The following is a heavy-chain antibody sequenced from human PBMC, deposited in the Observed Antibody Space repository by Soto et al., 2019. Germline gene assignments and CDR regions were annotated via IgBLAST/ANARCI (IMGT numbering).Heavy chain of an antibody. J-gene: IGHJ3*02. CDR1: GYTFTSYG. V-gene: IGHV1-18*01. CDR3: AADPYSSSPNDAFDI. CDR2: ISAYNGNT. D-gene: IGHD6-6*01. Sequence: ASVKVSCKASGYTFTSYGISWVRQAPGQGLEWMGWISAYNGNTNYAQKFQERVTITRDMSTSTAYMELSSLRSEDTAVYYCAADPYSSSPNDAFDIWGQGTMVNVSS.